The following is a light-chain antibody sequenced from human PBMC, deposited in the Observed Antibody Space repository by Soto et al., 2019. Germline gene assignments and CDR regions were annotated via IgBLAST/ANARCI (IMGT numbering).Light chain of an antibody. Sequence: EIVLTQSPTTLSLSPGERATLSCRASQSLSSYLAWYQQKPGQAPRLLIYDTSNRATAIPARFSGSGSGTDFTLTISSLEPEDFAVYYCQQRSKWPLTFGGGTKVEIK. J-gene: IGKJ4*01. CDR3: QQRSKWPLT. V-gene: IGKV3-11*01. CDR1: QSLSSY. CDR2: DTS.